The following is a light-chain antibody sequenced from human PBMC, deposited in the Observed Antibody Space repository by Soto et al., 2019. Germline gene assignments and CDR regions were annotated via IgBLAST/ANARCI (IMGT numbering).Light chain of an antibody. CDR1: SSNIGSFT. CDR3: ATWDDSLNGWV. CDR2: SNN. J-gene: IGLJ3*02. V-gene: IGLV1-44*01. Sequence: QSVLTQPPSASGSPGQRVAISCSGSSSNIGSFTVNWYQQLPGAAPPLLIYSNNHRPSGVAARLSAATSGTSAALAISGLQSDEEADDYCATWDDSLNGWVFGGGSKLTVL.